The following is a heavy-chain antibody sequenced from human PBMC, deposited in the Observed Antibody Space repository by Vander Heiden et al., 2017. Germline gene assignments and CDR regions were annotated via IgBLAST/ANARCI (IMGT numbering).Heavy chain of an antibody. CDR3: ARWAALGTGYDYFDY. Sequence: HLQLQGSGPGLVQPSEPLSLSCTVAGGAISSSRSHWDWIRRPPGKGLESIGSIAYSGSTSYNPSLKSRVTISVDTSKNQFSLKLNSVTAADTAVYYCARWAALGTGYDYFDYWGQGTLVTVSS. CDR1: GGAISSSRSH. V-gene: IGHV4-39*01. CDR2: IAYSGST. J-gene: IGHJ4*02. D-gene: IGHD6-13*01.